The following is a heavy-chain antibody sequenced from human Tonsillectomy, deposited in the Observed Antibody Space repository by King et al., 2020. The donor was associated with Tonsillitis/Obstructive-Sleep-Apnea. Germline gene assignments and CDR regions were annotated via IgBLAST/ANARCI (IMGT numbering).Heavy chain of an antibody. J-gene: IGHJ4*02. D-gene: IGHD3-16*01. Sequence: VQLVQYGAEVKKPGASVNDYCKASGYTFSSSHMHWVRQAPGQGLEWMGIIDPSGASTTYAQTFQGRVIMTRDTSTSTDYMEMSSLQSEDTATYYCARASGGGSEYWGQGTLVTVSS. CDR1: GYTFSSSH. CDR2: IDPSGAST. CDR3: ARASGGGSEY. V-gene: IGHV1-46*01.